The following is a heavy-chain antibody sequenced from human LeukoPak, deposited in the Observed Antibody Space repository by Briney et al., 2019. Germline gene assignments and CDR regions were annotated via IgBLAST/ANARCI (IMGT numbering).Heavy chain of an antibody. Sequence: GGSLRLSYAASGFTFSSYWVHWVRQAPGKGLVWVSRINPDGTSTSHADSVKGRFTIARDNGKNTVSLHMNSLRAEDTAVYYCVNVTADVDQHAFDMWGQGQWSPSLQ. J-gene: IGHJ3*02. D-gene: IGHD2-21*02. CDR1: GFTFSSYW. CDR2: INPDGTST. CDR3: VNVTADVDQHAFDM. V-gene: IGHV3-74*01.